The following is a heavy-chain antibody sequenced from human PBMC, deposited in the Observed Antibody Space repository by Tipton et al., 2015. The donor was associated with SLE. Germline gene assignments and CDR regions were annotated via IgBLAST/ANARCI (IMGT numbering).Heavy chain of an antibody. CDR1: GFTFSSYW. V-gene: IGHV3-7*01. J-gene: IGHJ3*02. D-gene: IGHD2-21*02. Sequence: SLRLSCAASGFTFSSYWMTWVRQAPGKGLEWVANIKQDGSEKYYVDSVKGRFTISRDNAKNSLFLQMSSLRAEDTAVFYCARDGTGFGDDGVFDIWGQGTMVTVSS. CDR3: ARDGTGFGDDGVFDI. CDR2: IKQDGSEK.